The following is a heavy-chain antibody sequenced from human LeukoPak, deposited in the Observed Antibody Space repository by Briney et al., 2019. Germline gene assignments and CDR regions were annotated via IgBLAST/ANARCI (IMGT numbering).Heavy chain of an antibody. CDR3: ARAPYYFDY. V-gene: IGHV3-30-3*01. CDR1: GFTFSSYA. CDR2: ISYDGSNR. Sequence: GGSLRLSCAASGFTFSSYAMHWVRQAPGKGLEWVAVISYDGSNRYYADSVKGRFTISRDNSKNTLYLQMNSLRAEDTAVYYCARAPYYFDYWGQGTLVTVSS. J-gene: IGHJ4*02.